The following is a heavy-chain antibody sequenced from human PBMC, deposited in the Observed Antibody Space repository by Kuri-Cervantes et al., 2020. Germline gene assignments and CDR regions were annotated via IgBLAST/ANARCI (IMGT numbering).Heavy chain of an antibody. Sequence: SETLSLTCAVSGYSISSGYYWGWIRQPPGKGLEWIGSIYHSGSTYYNPSLKSRVTISVDKSKNQFSLKLSSVTAADTAVYYCARGGRGTKFDYWGQGTLVTVSS. CDR1: GYSISSGYY. CDR2: IYHSGST. D-gene: IGHD1-7*01. J-gene: IGHJ4*02. V-gene: IGHV4-38-2*01. CDR3: ARGGRGTKFDY.